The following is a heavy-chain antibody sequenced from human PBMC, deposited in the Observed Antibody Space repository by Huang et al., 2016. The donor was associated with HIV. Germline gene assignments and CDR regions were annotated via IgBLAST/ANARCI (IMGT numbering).Heavy chain of an antibody. CDR2: ISGDNVST. Sequence: QIHLVQSGPEVKQPGASVKVSCKASGYKFHIYEITWVRQTPGQGLEWMGWISGDNVSTRFAQKFQDRLTMTTDDSTSTAYLELRSLRLDDTAVYYCARTKGEFDFWGQGALVTVSS. V-gene: IGHV1-18*04. CDR1: GYKFHIYE. D-gene: IGHD3-16*01. CDR3: ARTKGEFDF. J-gene: IGHJ4*02.